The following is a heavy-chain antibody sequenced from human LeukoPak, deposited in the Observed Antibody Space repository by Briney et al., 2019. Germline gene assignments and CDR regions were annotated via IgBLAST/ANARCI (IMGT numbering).Heavy chain of an antibody. CDR3: ARTWDYGGKFDY. D-gene: IGHD4-23*01. CDR2: IYYSGST. CDR1: GGSISSYY. J-gene: IGHJ4*02. V-gene: IGHV4-59*01. Sequence: SETLSLTCTVSGGSISSYYWSWIRQPPGKGLEWIGYIYYSGSTNYNPSLKSRATISVDTSKNQFSLKLSSVTAADTAVYYCARTWDYGGKFDYWGQGTLVTVSS.